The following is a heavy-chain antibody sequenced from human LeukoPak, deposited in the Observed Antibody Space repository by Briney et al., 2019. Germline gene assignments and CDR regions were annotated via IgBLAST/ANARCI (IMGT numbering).Heavy chain of an antibody. Sequence: SLTLSLTCPVYSGSISSGVYYWSWIRQHPGKGLEWIGYIYYSGSTYYNPSLKSRVTISVDTSKNQFSLKLSSVTAADTAVYYCARGVRWLQLSYFDYWGQGTLVTVSS. CDR1: SGSISSGVYY. CDR2: IYYSGST. V-gene: IGHV4-31*03. D-gene: IGHD5-24*01. CDR3: ARGVRWLQLSYFDY. J-gene: IGHJ4*02.